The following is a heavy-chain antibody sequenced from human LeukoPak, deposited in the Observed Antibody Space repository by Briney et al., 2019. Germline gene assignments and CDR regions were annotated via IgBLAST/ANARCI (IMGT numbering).Heavy chain of an antibody. Sequence: PGGTLRLSCAASGFTFSSYWMHWVRQAPGKGLVWVSRINSDGSSTSYADSVKGRFTISRDNAKNTLYLQMNSLRAEDTAVYYCARVGGDLWFGELLGGTQYYYYYMDVWGKGTTVTISS. J-gene: IGHJ6*03. CDR3: ARVGGDLWFGELLGGTQYYYYYMDV. V-gene: IGHV3-74*01. CDR1: GFTFSSYW. CDR2: INSDGSST. D-gene: IGHD3-10*01.